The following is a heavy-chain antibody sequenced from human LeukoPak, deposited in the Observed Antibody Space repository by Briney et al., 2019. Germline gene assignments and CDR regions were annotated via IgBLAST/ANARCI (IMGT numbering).Heavy chain of an antibody. CDR1: GGSISSGNYY. Sequence: SSETLSLTCTVSGGSISSGNYYWSWIRQPPGKGLEWIGYIYYSGSTNYNPSLKSRVTISVDTSKNQFSLKLSSVTAADTAVYYCARERHYDFFPYYYYYMDVWGKGTTVTVSS. V-gene: IGHV4-61*01. CDR3: ARERHYDFFPYYYYYMDV. CDR2: IYYSGST. J-gene: IGHJ6*03. D-gene: IGHD3-3*01.